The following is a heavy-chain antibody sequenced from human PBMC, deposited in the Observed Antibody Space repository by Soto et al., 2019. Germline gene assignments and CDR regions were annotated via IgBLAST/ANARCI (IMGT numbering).Heavy chain of an antibody. CDR1: DGSISTYY. Sequence: SETLSLTCTVSDGSISTYYWSWIRQPAGKELEWIGHVFTSGTTNYTPSLKSRVSMSLDTAKNQFSLKLRSVTAADTAVYYCARDNSGLWGGYFDSWGRGKLVTVSS. V-gene: IGHV4-4*07. CDR2: VFTSGTT. CDR3: ARDNSGLWGGYFDS. J-gene: IGHJ4*02. D-gene: IGHD3-3*01.